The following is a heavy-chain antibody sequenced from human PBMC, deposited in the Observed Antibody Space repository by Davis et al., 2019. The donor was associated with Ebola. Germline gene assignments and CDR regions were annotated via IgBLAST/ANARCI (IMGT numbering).Heavy chain of an antibody. V-gene: IGHV1-69*04. D-gene: IGHD1-1*01. CDR2: IIPILGMA. J-gene: IGHJ4*02. CDR3: AREDNVLLANDDY. Sequence: SVKVSCKASGYTFTSYGITWVRQAPGQGLEWMGRIIPILGMANYAQKFQGRVTITADKSTSTAYMELSSLRSEDTAVYYCAREDNVLLANDDYWGQGTLVTVSS. CDR1: GYTFTSYG.